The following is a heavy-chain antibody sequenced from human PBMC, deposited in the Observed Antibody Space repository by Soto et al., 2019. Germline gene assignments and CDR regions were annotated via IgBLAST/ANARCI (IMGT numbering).Heavy chain of an antibody. CDR2: ISSSSSYI. D-gene: IGHD3-10*01. Sequence: EVQLVESGGGLVKPGGSLRLSCAASGFTFSSYSMNWVRQAPGKGLEWVSSISSSSSYIYYADSVKGRFTISRDNAKNSMYLQMNGLRAEDTAVYYCARDDGEGVRGVLNPRGIDAFDIWGQGTMVTVSS. CDR1: GFTFSSYS. V-gene: IGHV3-21*01. J-gene: IGHJ3*02. CDR3: ARDDGEGVRGVLNPRGIDAFDI.